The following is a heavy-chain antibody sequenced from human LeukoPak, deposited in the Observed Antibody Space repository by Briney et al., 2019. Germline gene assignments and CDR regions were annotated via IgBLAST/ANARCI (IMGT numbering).Heavy chain of an antibody. D-gene: IGHD3-10*01. Sequence: SETLSLTCAVYGGSFSGYYWSWIRQPPGKGLEWIGEINHSGSTNYNPSLKSRVTISVDTSKNQFSLKLSSVTAADTAVYYCARGRGGHFGYWGQGTLVTVSS. CDR2: INHSGST. V-gene: IGHV4-34*01. CDR3: ARGRGGHFGY. J-gene: IGHJ4*02. CDR1: GGSFSGYY.